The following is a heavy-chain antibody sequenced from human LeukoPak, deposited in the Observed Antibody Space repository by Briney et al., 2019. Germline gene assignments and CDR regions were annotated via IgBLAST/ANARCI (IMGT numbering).Heavy chain of an antibody. J-gene: IGHJ3*02. Sequence: SETLSLTCTVSGGSISNYYWSWIRQPPGKGLEWIGYIYYSGSTNYNPSLKSRVTISVDTSKNQFSLKLSSVTAADTAVYYCARGVPRADALDIWGQGTMVTVSS. V-gene: IGHV4-59*01. CDR1: GGSISNYY. CDR3: ARGVPRADALDI. CDR2: IYYSGST. D-gene: IGHD3-10*01.